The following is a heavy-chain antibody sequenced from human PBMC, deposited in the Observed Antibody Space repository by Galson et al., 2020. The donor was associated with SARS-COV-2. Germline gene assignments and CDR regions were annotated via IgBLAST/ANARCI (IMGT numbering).Heavy chain of an antibody. CDR1: GYSISSGYY. D-gene: IGHD3-3*01. CDR3: VRVGATIFGPAIDF. CDR2: FYKSGNT. J-gene: IGHJ4*02. Sequence: SETLSLTCAVSGYSISSGYYWGWIRQPPGMGLEWIGSFYKSGNTYYNPSVNSRVTISVDMSKNEFSLNLRSVTASDTAVYYCVRVGATIFGPAIDFWGPGSLVTVSS. V-gene: IGHV4-38-2*01.